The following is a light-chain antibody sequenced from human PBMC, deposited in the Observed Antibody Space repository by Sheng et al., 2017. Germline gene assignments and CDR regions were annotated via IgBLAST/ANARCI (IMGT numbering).Light chain of an antibody. CDR1: SSNIGSNT. CDR3: ASWDDSLSGVV. CDR2: GNS. Sequence: QSVLTQPPSASGTPGQRVTISCSGSSSNIGSNTVNWYQQLPGTAPKLLIYGNSNRPSGVPDRFSGSKSGTSASLAISGLQSEDEADYFCASWDDSLSGVVCGGGTKLTVL. V-gene: IGLV1-44*01. J-gene: IGLJ3*02.